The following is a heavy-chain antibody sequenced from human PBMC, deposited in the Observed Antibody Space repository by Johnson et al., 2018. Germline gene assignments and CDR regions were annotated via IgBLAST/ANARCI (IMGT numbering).Heavy chain of an antibody. D-gene: IGHD2-21*02. Sequence: VQLVQSGGGLVKPGGSXRLSCAVSGFSFKNSWMSWVRQAPGKGREWVARIKRKSAGGTTDDAATVQGRFAISRDDSKNTLYLQMNTLKSEDAAVDYFNTGEPYGVGDCYSDYWGQGTLVTGSS. CDR2: IKRKSAGGTT. CDR1: GFSFKNSW. J-gene: IGHJ4*02. V-gene: IGHV3-15*01. CDR3: NTGEPYGVGDCYSDY.